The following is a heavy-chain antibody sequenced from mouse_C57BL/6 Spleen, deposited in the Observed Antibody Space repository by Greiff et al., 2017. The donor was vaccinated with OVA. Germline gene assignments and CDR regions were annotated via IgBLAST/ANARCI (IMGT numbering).Heavy chain of an antibody. V-gene: IGHV2-3*01. D-gene: IGHD1-1*01. J-gene: IGHJ3*01. CDR2: IWGDGST. Sequence: QVQLQQSGPGLVAPSQCLSITCTVSGFSLTSYGVSWVRQPPGKGLEWLGVIWGDGSTNYHSALISRLSNSKNNSKSQGFLTLNSLQTDDTATYYCATITTSSYWGQGTLVTVSA. CDR3: ATITTSSY. CDR1: GFSLTSYG.